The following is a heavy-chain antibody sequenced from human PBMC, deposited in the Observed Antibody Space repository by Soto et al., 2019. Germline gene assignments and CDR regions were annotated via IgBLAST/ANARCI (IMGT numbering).Heavy chain of an antibody. V-gene: IGHV3-23*01. CDR2: ISGSGGST. CDR3: AKDPYDTSGYYQSY. D-gene: IGHD3-22*01. CDR1: GFTFSTYA. J-gene: IGHJ4*02. Sequence: GGSLRLSCAASGFTFSTYAMSWVRQAPGKGLEWVSAISGSGGSTYYADSVKGRFTISRDNSKNTLYLQMNSLRAEDTAVYYCAKDPYDTSGYYQSYWGQGTPVTVS.